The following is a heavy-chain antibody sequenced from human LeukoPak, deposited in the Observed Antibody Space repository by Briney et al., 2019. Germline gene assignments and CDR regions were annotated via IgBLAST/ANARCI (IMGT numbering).Heavy chain of an antibody. D-gene: IGHD2-8*01. CDR3: ATNGGQNPDAFDI. CDR2: IYTSGST. CDR1: GGSISSYY. V-gene: IGHV4-4*07. J-gene: IGHJ3*02. Sequence: SETLSLTCTVSGGSISSYYWSWIRQPAGQGLEWIGRIYTSGSTNYNPSLKSRVTMSVDTSKNQFSLKLSSVTAADTAVYYCATNGGQNPDAFDIWGQGTMVTVSS.